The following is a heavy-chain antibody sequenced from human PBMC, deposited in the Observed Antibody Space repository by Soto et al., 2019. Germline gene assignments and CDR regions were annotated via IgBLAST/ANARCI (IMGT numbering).Heavy chain of an antibody. V-gene: IGHV3-21*02. CDR1: GFSFSVYS. CDR3: GRVASSSSWTPDY. CDR2: LTSSSSHT. D-gene: IGHD2-2*01. Sequence: EVQLVESGGGLVKPGGSLRLSCGGSGFSFSVYSMNWVRQAPGKALEWVSSLTSSSSHTYYADSVKGRFTISRDNAKNLLYLQMDSLRDEDTAVYYCGRVASSSSWTPDYLGQGTLVTVSS. J-gene: IGHJ4*02.